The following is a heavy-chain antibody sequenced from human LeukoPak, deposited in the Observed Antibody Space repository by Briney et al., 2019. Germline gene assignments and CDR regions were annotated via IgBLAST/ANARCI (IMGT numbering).Heavy chain of an antibody. Sequence: GGSLRLSCAASGFTVSSNYMSWVRQAPGKGLEWVSIIYSGGSTYYADSVKGRFTISRDNSKNTLYLQMNSLSAEDTAVYFCARASASWIDSWGQGTLVTVSS. CDR2: IYSGGST. V-gene: IGHV3-53*01. CDR3: ARASASWIDS. CDR1: GFTVSSNY. J-gene: IGHJ4*02. D-gene: IGHD2-2*01.